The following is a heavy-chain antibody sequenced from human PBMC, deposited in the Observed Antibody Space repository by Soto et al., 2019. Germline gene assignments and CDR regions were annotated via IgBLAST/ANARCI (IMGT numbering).Heavy chain of an antibody. CDR1: GFTFSSYA. J-gene: IGHJ5*02. CDR2: ISYDGSNK. V-gene: IGHV3-30-3*01. Sequence: SLRLSCAASGFTFSSYAMHWVRQAPGKGLEWVAVISYDGSNKYYADSVKGRFTISRDNSKNTLYLQMNSLRAEDTAVYYCARDHFHDSSGYQWFDPWGQGTLVTVSS. D-gene: IGHD3-22*01. CDR3: ARDHFHDSSGYQWFDP.